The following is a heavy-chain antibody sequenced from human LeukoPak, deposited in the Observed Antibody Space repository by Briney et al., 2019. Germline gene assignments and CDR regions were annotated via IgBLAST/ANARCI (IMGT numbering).Heavy chain of an antibody. CDR3: ARAKFGFGELLSWFDP. Sequence: SETLSLTCAVSGGSISSGGYSGSWIRQPPGKGLGWNGYIYHSGSTYYNPSLKSRVTISVDRSKNQFSLKLSSVTAADTAVYYCARAKFGFGELLSWFDPWGQGTLVTVSS. D-gene: IGHD3-10*01. CDR2: IYHSGST. V-gene: IGHV4-30-2*01. CDR1: GGSISSGGYS. J-gene: IGHJ5*02.